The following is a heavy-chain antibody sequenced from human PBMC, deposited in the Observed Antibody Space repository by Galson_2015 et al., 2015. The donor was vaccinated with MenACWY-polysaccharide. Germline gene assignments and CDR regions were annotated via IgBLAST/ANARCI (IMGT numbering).Heavy chain of an antibody. J-gene: IGHJ5*02. CDR1: RFTFSAIW. V-gene: IGHV3-7*01. CDR2: INVDGSQQ. D-gene: IGHD7-27*01. CDR3: ARDPNWGNSFGP. Sequence: SLRLSCAASRFTFSAIWMSWVRQAPGKGLAWVALINVDGSQQYYMDSVKGRFAISRDNAKNSLYLQINSLRAEDTAVYYCARDPNWGNSFGPWGQGTLVTVSS.